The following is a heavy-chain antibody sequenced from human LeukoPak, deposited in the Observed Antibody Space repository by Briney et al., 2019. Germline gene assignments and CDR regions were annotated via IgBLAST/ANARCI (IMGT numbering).Heavy chain of an antibody. CDR3: ARGHDYGGRSLDY. Sequence: SETLSLTCTVSGGSVSSGSYYWSWIRQPPGKGLEWIGYIYYSGSTNYNPSLKGRVTISVDTSKNQFSLKLSSVTAADTAVYYCARGHDYGGRSLDYWGQGTLVTVSP. V-gene: IGHV4-61*01. D-gene: IGHD4-23*01. CDR2: IYYSGST. J-gene: IGHJ4*02. CDR1: GGSVSSGSYY.